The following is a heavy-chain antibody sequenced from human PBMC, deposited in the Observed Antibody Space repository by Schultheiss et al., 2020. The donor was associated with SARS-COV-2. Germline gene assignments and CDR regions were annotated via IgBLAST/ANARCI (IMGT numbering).Heavy chain of an antibody. J-gene: IGHJ4*02. CDR2: IYPGDSDT. V-gene: IGHV5-51*01. CDR3: ARPGAYSSGWYYFDY. Sequence: GESLKISCKGSGYSFTSYWIGWVRQMPGKGLEWMGIIYPGDSDTRYSPSFQGQVTISADKSISTAYLQWSSLKASDTAMYYCARPGAYSSGWYYFDYWGQGTLVTVSS. CDR1: GYSFTSYW. D-gene: IGHD6-19*01.